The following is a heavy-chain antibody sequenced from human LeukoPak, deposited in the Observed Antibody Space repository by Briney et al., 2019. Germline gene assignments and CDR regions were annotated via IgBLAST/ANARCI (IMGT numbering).Heavy chain of an antibody. V-gene: IGHV5-51*01. CDR1: GYSFTSYW. Sequence: GESLEISCKGSGYSFTSYWIGWVRQMPGKGLEWMGIIYPGDSDTRYSPSFQGQVTISADKSISTAYLQWSSLKASDTAMYYCARQAYCGGDCYYFDYWGQGTLVTVSS. CDR3: ARQAYCGGDCYYFDY. J-gene: IGHJ4*02. D-gene: IGHD2-21*02. CDR2: IYPGDSDT.